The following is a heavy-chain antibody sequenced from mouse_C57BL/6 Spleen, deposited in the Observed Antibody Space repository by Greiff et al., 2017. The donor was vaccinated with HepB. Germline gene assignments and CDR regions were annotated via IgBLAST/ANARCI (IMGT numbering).Heavy chain of an antibody. V-gene: IGHV7-1*01. CDR1: GFTFSDFY. Sequence: EVNLVESGGGLVQSGRSLRLSCATSGFTFSDFYMEWVRQAPGKGLEWIAASRNKANDYTTEYSASVKGRFIVSRDTSQSILYLQMNALRAEDTAIYYCARDAVTAMDYWGQGTSVTVSS. CDR2: SRNKANDYTT. CDR3: ARDAVTAMDY. D-gene: IGHD2-1*01. J-gene: IGHJ4*01.